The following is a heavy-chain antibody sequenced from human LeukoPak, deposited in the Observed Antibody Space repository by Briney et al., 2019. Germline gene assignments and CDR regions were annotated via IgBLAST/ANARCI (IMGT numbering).Heavy chain of an antibody. Sequence: SVKVSCKASGGTFSSYAISWVRQAPGQGLEWMGRIIPILGTANYAQKFQGRVTITADKSTSTAYMELSSLRSEDTAVYYCARDAIRRGDAFDIWGQGTMVTVSS. CDR2: IIPILGTA. D-gene: IGHD3-10*01. J-gene: IGHJ3*02. V-gene: IGHV1-69*04. CDR1: GGTFSSYA. CDR3: ARDAIRRGDAFDI.